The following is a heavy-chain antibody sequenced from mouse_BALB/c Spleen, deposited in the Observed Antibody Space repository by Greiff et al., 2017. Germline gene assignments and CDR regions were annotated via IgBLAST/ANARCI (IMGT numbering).Heavy chain of an antibody. J-gene: IGHJ4*01. V-gene: IGHV14-3*02. Sequence: VQLKQSGAELVKPGASVKLSCTASGFNFNDTYMHWVKQRPEQGLEWIGRIDPANGDTKYEPKFQGKATITADTSSNTAYLQISSLTSEDTAVCDSADSNPEAFDYWGQGTSVTVSS. CDR3: ADSNPEAFDY. D-gene: IGHD2-5*01. CDR1: GFNFNDTY. CDR2: IDPANGDT.